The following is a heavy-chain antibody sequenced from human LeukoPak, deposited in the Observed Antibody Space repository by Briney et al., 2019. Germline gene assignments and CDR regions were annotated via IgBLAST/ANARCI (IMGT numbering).Heavy chain of an antibody. CDR3: AREGGRERKSSSFRYNWFDP. V-gene: IGHV4-39*07. CDR1: SGSISTSNYY. Sequence: PSETLSLTCTVSSGSISTSNYYWGWVRQPPGKALEWIGNIFYSGSTYYNPSLKSRVTISVDTSKNQFSLKLSSVTAADTAVYYCAREGGRERKSSSFRYNWFDPWGQGTLVTVSS. D-gene: IGHD6-13*01. CDR2: IFYSGST. J-gene: IGHJ5*02.